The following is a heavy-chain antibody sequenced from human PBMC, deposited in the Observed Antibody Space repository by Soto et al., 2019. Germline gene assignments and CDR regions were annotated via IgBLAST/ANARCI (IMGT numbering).Heavy chain of an antibody. D-gene: IGHD3-16*01. J-gene: IGHJ4*02. CDR3: ARFKSWDYERAFDS. CDR1: GGSISTYY. V-gene: IGHV4-59*08. Sequence: PSETLSLTCTVSGGSISTYYWSWIRQPPGKGLEWIGYVYYNGHTDYNPSLQSRVTISVDTSKNQFSLKLTSVTAADTAVYYCARFKSWDYERAFDSWGKGTLGTVSS. CDR2: VYYNGHT.